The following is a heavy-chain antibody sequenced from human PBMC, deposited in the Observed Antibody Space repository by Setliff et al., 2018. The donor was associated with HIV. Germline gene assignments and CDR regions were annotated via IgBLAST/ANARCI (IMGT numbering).Heavy chain of an antibody. J-gene: IGHJ4*02. CDR2: ISGNGGGT. CDR1: GFTFNIYT. D-gene: IGHD3-10*01. V-gene: IGHV3-23*01. CDR3: AKDLHYGSGNYGWH. Sequence: GGSLRLSCAASGFTFNIYTMSWVRQAPGKGPEWVPVISGNGGGTNYADSVKGRFTISRDNSKNMVYLQMSNVRAEDTAVYYCAKDLHYGSGNYGWHWGQGTLVTVSS.